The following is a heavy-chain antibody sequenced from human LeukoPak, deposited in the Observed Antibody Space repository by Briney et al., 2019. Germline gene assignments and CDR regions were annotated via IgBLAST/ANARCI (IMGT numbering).Heavy chain of an antibody. Sequence: ASVKVSCKASGGTFSSYAISWVRQAPGQGLEWMGGIIPIFGTANYAQKFQGRVTITADKSTSTAYMELSSLRSEDTAVYYCAKSISARLGRFDPWGQGTLVTVSS. CDR2: IIPIFGTA. V-gene: IGHV1-69*06. D-gene: IGHD6-6*01. CDR3: AKSISARLGRFDP. J-gene: IGHJ5*02. CDR1: GGTFSSYA.